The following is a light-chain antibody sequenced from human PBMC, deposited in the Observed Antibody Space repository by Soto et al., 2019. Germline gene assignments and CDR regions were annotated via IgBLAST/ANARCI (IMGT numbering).Light chain of an antibody. CDR3: LLDFSYFWA. V-gene: IGKV1-6*01. CDR2: AAS. J-gene: IGKJ1*01. Sequence: AIQLTQSPSSLSASVGDRVTITCRASQGIRSALGWYQQKPGKVPKLLIYAASTLQSGVPSRFSGSGSGTDFTLTISSXQPEDFATYYCLLDFSYFWAFGQGTKVDTK. CDR1: QGIRSA.